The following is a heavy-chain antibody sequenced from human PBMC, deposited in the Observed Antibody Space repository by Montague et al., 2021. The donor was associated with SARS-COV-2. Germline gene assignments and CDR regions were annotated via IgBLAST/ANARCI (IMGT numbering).Heavy chain of an antibody. V-gene: IGHV3-11*01. D-gene: IGHD6-13*01. CDR2: ISASGTDI. J-gene: IGHJ6*02. CDR3: ARDIHTSSRECVDV. CDR1: GFTFTDYF. Sequence: SLRLSCAASGFTFTDYFMFWSRQAPGKGLVWISYISASGTDIYYADSAKGRFTISRDNAKNSLYLQMNSLRAEDTAVYYCARDIHTSSRECVDVWGQGTTVTVSS.